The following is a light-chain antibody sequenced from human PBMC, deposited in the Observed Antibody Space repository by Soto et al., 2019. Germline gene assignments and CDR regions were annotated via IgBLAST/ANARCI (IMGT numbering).Light chain of an antibody. J-gene: IGKJ1*01. CDR1: QSVSSSY. Sequence: EIVLTQSPGTLSLSPGERATLSCRASQSVSSSYFAWYQKKPGQAPRLLIYGASSRATGIPDRFSGSGSGTDFPLTISRLEPEDFAVYYCQQYGSSPQTFGQGTKVEIK. CDR3: QQYGSSPQT. V-gene: IGKV3-20*01. CDR2: GAS.